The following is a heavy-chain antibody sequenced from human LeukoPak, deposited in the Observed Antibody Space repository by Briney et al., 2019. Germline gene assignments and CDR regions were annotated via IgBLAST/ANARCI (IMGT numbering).Heavy chain of an antibody. Sequence: PSETLSLTCAVYGGSFSDYYWAWVRQSPGKGLEWIGEINHSGITNSNPSLKSRISMSVDTSKNQFSLKLNSVNVADTAIYYCARGYVNQPVDWSRGTRVIVSS. V-gene: IGHV4-34*01. CDR1: GGSFSDYY. J-gene: IGHJ4*02. CDR3: ARGYVNQPVD. CDR2: INHSGIT. D-gene: IGHD2-2*01.